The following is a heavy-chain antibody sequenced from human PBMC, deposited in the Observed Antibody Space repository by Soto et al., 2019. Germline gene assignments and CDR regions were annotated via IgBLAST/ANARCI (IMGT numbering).Heavy chain of an antibody. Sequence: EVQVLESGGGSIQPGGSLSLSCTTSKFIFSTYAMTWVRQAPGEGLEWVSSIRGRGDGTSYADSVRGRFTISRDNSKNTLYLRMNSLRVEDTAVYYCTRDPNGDYIGAFDFWGQGMLATVSS. CDR3: TRDPNGDYIGAFDF. CDR1: KFIFSTYA. CDR2: IRGRGDGT. V-gene: IGHV3-23*01. J-gene: IGHJ3*01. D-gene: IGHD4-17*01.